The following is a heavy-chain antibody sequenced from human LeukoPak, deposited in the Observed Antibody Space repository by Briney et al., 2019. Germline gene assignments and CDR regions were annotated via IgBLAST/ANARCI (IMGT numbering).Heavy chain of an antibody. CDR1: GGSISSSSYY. J-gene: IGHJ5*02. D-gene: IGHD2-2*01. CDR3: ARGVVVVPAASYPWFDP. CDR2: IYYSGST. Sequence: SETLSLTCTVSGGSISSSSYYWGWIRQPPGKGLEWIGYIYYSGSTNYNPSLKSRVTISVDTSKNQFSLKLSSVTAADTAVYYCARGVVVVPAASYPWFDPWGQGTLVTVSS. V-gene: IGHV4-61*05.